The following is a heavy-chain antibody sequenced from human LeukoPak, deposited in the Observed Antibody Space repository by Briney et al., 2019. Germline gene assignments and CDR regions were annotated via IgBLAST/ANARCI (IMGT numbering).Heavy chain of an antibody. V-gene: IGHV1-24*01. Sequence: ASVKVSCKASGYTFTSYGISWVRQAPGQGLEWMGGFDPEDGETIYAQKFQGRVTMTEDTSTDTAYMELSSLRSEDTAVYYCATDISVVGATNYWGQGTLVTVSS. CDR1: GYTFTSYG. CDR3: ATDISVVGATNY. J-gene: IGHJ4*02. CDR2: FDPEDGET. D-gene: IGHD1-26*01.